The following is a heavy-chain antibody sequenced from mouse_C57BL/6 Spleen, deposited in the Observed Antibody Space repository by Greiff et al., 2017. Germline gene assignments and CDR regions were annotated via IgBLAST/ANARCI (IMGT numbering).Heavy chain of an antibody. CDR3: AREDGYYFFDY. V-gene: IGHV1-81*01. CDR1: GYTFTSYG. Sequence: QVQLQQSGAELARPGASVKLSCKASGYTFTSYGISWVKQRTGQGLEWSGEIYPRSGNTYYNEKFKGKATLTADKSSSTAYMELRSLTSEDSAVYFCAREDGYYFFDYWGQGTTLTVSS. D-gene: IGHD2-3*01. J-gene: IGHJ2*01. CDR2: IYPRSGNT.